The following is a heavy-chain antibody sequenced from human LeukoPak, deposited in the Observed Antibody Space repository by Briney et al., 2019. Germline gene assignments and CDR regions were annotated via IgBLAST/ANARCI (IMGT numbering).Heavy chain of an antibody. CDR3: TDDFDY. CDR1: GFTFSGSV. V-gene: IGHV3-73*01. J-gene: IGHJ4*02. CDR2: IKSKTNNYAP. Sequence: GGSLRLSCAASGFTFSGSVMHWVRQASGKALEWVARIKSKTNNYAPAYAASVKGRFTISRDDSKNTAYLQMNSLKIEDTALYYCTDDFDYWGQGTLVTVSS.